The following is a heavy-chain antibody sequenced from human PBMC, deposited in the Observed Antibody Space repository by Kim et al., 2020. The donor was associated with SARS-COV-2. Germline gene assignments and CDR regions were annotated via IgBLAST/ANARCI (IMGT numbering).Heavy chain of an antibody. J-gene: IGHJ1*01. Sequence: GGSLRLSCAASGFTFSSYSMNWVRQAPGKGLEWVSSISSSSSYIYYADSVKGRFTISRDNAKNSLYLQMNSLRAEDTAVYYCAIDSEVTAIKEYFQHWGQGTLVTVSS. CDR1: GFTFSSYS. CDR2: ISSSSSYI. CDR3: AIDSEVTAIKEYFQH. D-gene: IGHD2-21*02. V-gene: IGHV3-21*01.